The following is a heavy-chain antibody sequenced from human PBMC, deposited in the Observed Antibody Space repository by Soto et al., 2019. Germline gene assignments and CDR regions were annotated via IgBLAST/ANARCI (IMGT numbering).Heavy chain of an antibody. D-gene: IGHD4-4*01. J-gene: IGHJ5*02. CDR2: IIPIFGTA. Sequence: QVQLVQSGAEVKKPGSSVKVSCKASGGTFSSYVISWVRQAPGQGLEWMGGIIPIFGTANYAQKFQGRVTITADESTRTAYMELSSLRSEDTAMYSFARVFPTVGWFDPWGQGTLLTVSS. CDR1: GGTFSSYV. CDR3: ARVFPTVGWFDP. V-gene: IGHV1-69*01.